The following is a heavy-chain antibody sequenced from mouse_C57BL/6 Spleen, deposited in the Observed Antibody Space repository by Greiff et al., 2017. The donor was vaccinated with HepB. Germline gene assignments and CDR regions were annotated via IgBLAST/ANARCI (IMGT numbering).Heavy chain of an antibody. CDR1: GYTFTSYW. J-gene: IGHJ3*01. CDR3: ARSEEYYGSSLFGY. D-gene: IGHD1-1*01. V-gene: IGHV1-72*01. Sequence: QVQLQQPGAELVKPGASVKLSCKASGYTFTSYWMHWVKQRPGRGLEWIGRIDPNSGGTKYNEKFKSKATLTVDKPSSTAYMQLSSMTSEDSAVYYCARSEEYYGSSLFGYWGQGTLVTVSA. CDR2: IDPNSGGT.